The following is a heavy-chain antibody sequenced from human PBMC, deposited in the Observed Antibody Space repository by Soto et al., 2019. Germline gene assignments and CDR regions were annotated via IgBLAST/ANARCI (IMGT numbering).Heavy chain of an antibody. Sequence: AAVKVSCKASGYTFTGYYVHWVRQAPGQGLEWMGWINPNSGDTYLAQRFQGRVTMNRDTSIGTAYMELRGLTSDDTAEYYCAKGGAIVAAGTRVYLYNAMGVCGQGTTVTAPS. D-gene: IGHD1-26*01. CDR3: AKGGAIVAAGTRVYLYNAMGV. CDR1: GYTFTGYY. CDR2: INPNSGDT. J-gene: IGHJ6*02. V-gene: IGHV1-2*02.